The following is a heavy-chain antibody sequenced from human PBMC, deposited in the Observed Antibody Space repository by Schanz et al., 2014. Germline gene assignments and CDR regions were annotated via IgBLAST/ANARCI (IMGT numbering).Heavy chain of an antibody. D-gene: IGHD3-9*01. CDR1: GITLSGYG. V-gene: IGHV3-23*01. Sequence: EVKLLESGGGLVQPGGSLKLSCAASGITLSGYGLHWVRQAPGKGLEWVSGIGGSGDSTHYADSVKGRFIISRDNSKNTLYLQVNSLRAEDTAVYYCAKHVRSLTGNDYWGQGTLVTVSS. J-gene: IGHJ4*02. CDR3: AKHVRSLTGNDY. CDR2: IGGSGDST.